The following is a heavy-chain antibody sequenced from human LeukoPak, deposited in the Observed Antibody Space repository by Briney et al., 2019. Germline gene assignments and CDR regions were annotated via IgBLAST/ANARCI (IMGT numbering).Heavy chain of an antibody. CDR2: ISYDGSNK. Sequence: GGSLRLSCAASGFTFSSYAMHWVRQAPGKGLEWVAVISYDGSNKYYADSVKGRFTISRDNSKNTLYLQMNSLRAEDTAVYYCAREWVAVAANGFDYWGQGTLVTVSS. V-gene: IGHV3-30-3*01. CDR3: AREWVAVAANGFDY. D-gene: IGHD6-19*01. J-gene: IGHJ4*02. CDR1: GFTFSSYA.